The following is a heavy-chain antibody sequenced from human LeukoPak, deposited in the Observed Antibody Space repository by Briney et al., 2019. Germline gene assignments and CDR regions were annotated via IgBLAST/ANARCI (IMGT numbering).Heavy chain of an antibody. V-gene: IGHV3-30*18. J-gene: IGHJ6*03. CDR1: GFTFSSYG. CDR3: AKVMAGTHYYYYMDV. Sequence: GGSLRLSCAASGFTFSSYGMHWVRQAPGKGLEWVAVISYDGSNKYYADSVKGRFTISRDNSKNTLYLQMNSLRAEDTAVYYCAKVMAGTHYYYYMDVWGKGTTVTVSS. CDR2: ISYDGSNK. D-gene: IGHD6-19*01.